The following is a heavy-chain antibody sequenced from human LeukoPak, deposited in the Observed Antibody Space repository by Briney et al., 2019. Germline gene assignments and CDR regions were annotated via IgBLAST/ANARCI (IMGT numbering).Heavy chain of an antibody. Sequence: PSETLSLTCTVSGGSISSYYWSWIRQPPGKGLEWIGYIYYSGSTNYNPSLKSRVTISVDTSKNQFSLRLSSVTAADTAVYYCARSSGYYDFWSGYPERRNWFDPWGQGTLVTVSS. J-gene: IGHJ5*02. CDR2: IYYSGST. V-gene: IGHV4-59*08. CDR1: GGSISSYY. D-gene: IGHD3-3*01. CDR3: ARSSGYYDFWSGYPERRNWFDP.